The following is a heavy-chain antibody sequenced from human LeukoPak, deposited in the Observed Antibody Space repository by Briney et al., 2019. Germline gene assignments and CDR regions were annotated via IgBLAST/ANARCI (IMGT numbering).Heavy chain of an antibody. CDR2: IKQEGSEK. Sequence: GGSLTLSCVASGFTFSSYWMSWVRQAQGKGLEWVANIKQEGSEKYYVDSVKGRFTISRDNAKNSLYLQVNRRRAEATAVYYCTRVGRGYADYWGQGTLVTVSS. J-gene: IGHJ4*02. CDR1: GFTFSSYW. V-gene: IGHV3-7*05. D-gene: IGHD3-22*01. CDR3: TRVGRGYADY.